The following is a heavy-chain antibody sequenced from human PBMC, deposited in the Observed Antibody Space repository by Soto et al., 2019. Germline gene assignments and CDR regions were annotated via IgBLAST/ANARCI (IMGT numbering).Heavy chain of an antibody. CDR1: GYTFTSYG. Sequence: ASVNVSCKASGYTFTSYGISWVRQAPGQGLEWMGWISAYNGNTNYAQKLQGRVTMTTDTSTSTAYMELRSLRSDDTAVYYCARTPQRIVWFDPWGQGTLVTVSS. D-gene: IGHD2-15*01. CDR2: ISAYNGNT. CDR3: ARTPQRIVWFDP. V-gene: IGHV1-18*01. J-gene: IGHJ5*02.